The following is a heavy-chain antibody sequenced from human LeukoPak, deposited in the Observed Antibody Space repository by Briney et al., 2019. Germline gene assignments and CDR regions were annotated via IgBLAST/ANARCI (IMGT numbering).Heavy chain of an antibody. CDR1: RGSISSYY. Sequence: SETLSLTCTVSRGSISSYYWSWIRQPPGKGLEWIGYIYYSGSTNYNPSLKSRVTISIDTSKNQFSLKLSSVTAADTAMYYCARLGLWFGESYAFDIWGLGTMVTVSS. CDR2: IYYSGST. J-gene: IGHJ3*02. CDR3: ARLGLWFGESYAFDI. D-gene: IGHD3-10*01. V-gene: IGHV4-59*01.